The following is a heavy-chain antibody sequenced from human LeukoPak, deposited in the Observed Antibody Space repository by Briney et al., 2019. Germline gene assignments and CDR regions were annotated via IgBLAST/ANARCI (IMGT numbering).Heavy chain of an antibody. V-gene: IGHV3-23*01. CDR1: GFTFSSNC. CDR3: AKLGDAAISDY. CDR2: ISYIGGNT. Sequence: GGSLRLSCSASGFTFSSNCMNWVRQAPAKGLEWVSAISYIGGNTYYADSVKGRFTISRDNSKSTVYLQMNSLRDEDTAVYYCAKLGDAAISDYWGQGTLVTVSS. J-gene: IGHJ4*02. D-gene: IGHD5-18*01.